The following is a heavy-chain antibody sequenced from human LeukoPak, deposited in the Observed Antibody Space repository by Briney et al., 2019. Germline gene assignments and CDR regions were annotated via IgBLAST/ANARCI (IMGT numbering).Heavy chain of an antibody. CDR1: GFTFSDYY. CDR3: ARDYMAGATFQIQGPVDY. V-gene: IGHV3-7*01. CDR2: INQDGSER. D-gene: IGHD1-26*01. J-gene: IGHJ4*02. Sequence: PGGSLRLSCAASGFTFSDYYMTWVRQAPGKGLEWVANINQDGSERYYVDSVKGRFTISRDNAKSSLYLQMNSLRAEDTAVYYCARDYMAGATFQIQGPVDYWGQGTLVTVSS.